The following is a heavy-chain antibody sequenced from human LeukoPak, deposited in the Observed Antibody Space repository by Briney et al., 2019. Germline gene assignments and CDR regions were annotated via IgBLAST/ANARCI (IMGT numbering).Heavy chain of an antibody. Sequence: SETLSLTCTVSGGSISSSSYYWGWIRQPPGKGLEWIGSIYYSGSTYYNPSLKSRVTISVDTSKNQFSLKLSSVTAADTAVYYCARHVPRYFTVVVPAAITAFDIWGQGTMVTVSS. D-gene: IGHD2-2*01. CDR3: ARHVPRYFTVVVPAAITAFDI. CDR2: IYYSGST. V-gene: IGHV4-39*01. J-gene: IGHJ3*02. CDR1: GGSISSSSYY.